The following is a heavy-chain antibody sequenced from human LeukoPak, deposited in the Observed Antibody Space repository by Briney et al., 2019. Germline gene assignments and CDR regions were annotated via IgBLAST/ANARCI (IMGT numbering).Heavy chain of an antibody. Sequence: KTSETLSLTCTVSGGSISSYYWSWIRQPPGKGLEWIGYIYYSGSTNYNPSLKSRVTISVDTSKNQFSLKLSSVTAADTAVYYCARFRSGYYYYYMDVWGKGTTVTVSS. CDR2: IYYSGST. CDR3: ARFRSGYYYYYMDV. CDR1: GGSISSYY. V-gene: IGHV4-59*01. J-gene: IGHJ6*03.